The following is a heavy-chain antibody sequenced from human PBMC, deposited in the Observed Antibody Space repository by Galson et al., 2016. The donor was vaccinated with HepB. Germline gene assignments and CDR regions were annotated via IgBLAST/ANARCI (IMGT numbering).Heavy chain of an antibody. CDR2: IWYDGRKK. J-gene: IGHJ4*02. CDR3: ARDRRVFGVLIIPDY. V-gene: IGHV3-33*01. D-gene: IGHD3-3*01. Sequence: SLRLSCAASGFTLSSYGMPWVRQAPGTGLEWVAHIWYDGRKKYYADSVKGRFTISRDNSKNTLYLQMNSLRAEDTAVYYCARDRRVFGVLIIPDYWGQGTLVTVSS. CDR1: GFTLSSYG.